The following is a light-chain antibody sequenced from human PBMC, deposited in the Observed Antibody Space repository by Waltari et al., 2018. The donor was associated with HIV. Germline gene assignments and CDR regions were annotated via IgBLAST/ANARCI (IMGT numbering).Light chain of an antibody. CDR2: GNN. V-gene: IGLV1-40*01. J-gene: IGLJ3*02. CDR1: RSNIGAGYD. CDR3: QSYDSSLSDLL. Sequence: QSVLTQPPSVSGAPGQRVTIPCTGSRSNIGAGYDVPWYQQLPGKAPKPLISGNNNRPSGVPDRFSGSKSGTSTSLAITGLQAEDEADYYCQSYDSSLSDLLFGGGTKLTVL.